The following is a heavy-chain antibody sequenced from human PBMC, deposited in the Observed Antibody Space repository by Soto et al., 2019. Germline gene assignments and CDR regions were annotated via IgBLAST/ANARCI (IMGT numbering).Heavy chain of an antibody. J-gene: IGHJ5*02. CDR2: IYYSGST. CDR1: GGSISSYY. CDR3: ARGKEWFDP. V-gene: IGHV4-59*01. Sequence: PSETLSLTCTVSGGSISSYYWSWIRQPPGKGLEWIGYIYYSGSTNYNPSLKSRVTISVDTSKNQFSLKLSSVTAADTAVYYCARGKEWFDPWGQGTLVTVSS.